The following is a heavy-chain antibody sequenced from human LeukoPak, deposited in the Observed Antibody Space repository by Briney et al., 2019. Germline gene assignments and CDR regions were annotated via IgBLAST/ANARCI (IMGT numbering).Heavy chain of an antibody. CDR2: ISSSSSYI. J-gene: IGHJ4*02. CDR1: GFTFSSYS. CDR3: GRDLDLGPIAAALDY. Sequence: GGSLRLSCAASGFTFSSYSMNWVRQAPGKGLEWVSSISSSSSYIYYADSVKGRFTISRDNAKNSLYPQMNSLRAEDTAVYYCGRDLDLGPIAAALDYWGQGTLVTVSS. D-gene: IGHD6-13*01. V-gene: IGHV3-21*01.